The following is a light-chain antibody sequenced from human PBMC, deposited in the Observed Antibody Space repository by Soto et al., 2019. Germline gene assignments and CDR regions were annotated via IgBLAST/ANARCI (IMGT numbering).Light chain of an antibody. CDR2: GAS. CDR1: QSVSSK. V-gene: IGKV3-15*01. Sequence: EIVLTQSPGTLSVSPGERATLSCRASQSVSSKLAWYQQKPGQAPRLLFYGASTGATGIPARFSGSGSETEFTLSISSLQSEDFAVYYCQQYNNWPATFGEGT. J-gene: IGKJ1*01. CDR3: QQYNNWPAT.